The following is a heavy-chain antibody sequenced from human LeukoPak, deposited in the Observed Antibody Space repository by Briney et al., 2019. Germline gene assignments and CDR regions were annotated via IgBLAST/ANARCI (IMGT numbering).Heavy chain of an antibody. D-gene: IGHD2-21*01. Sequence: GGSLRLSCAASGFTFSSYSMNWVRQAPGKGLEWVATIKQDGSEKYYVDSVQGRFTISRDNAQNSLYLQLNSLRAQDSALYYCVRACGSAACPFYFHYWGQGTLVTVSS. CDR3: VRACGSAACPFYFHY. V-gene: IGHV3-7*01. CDR2: IKQDGSEK. CDR1: GFTFSSYS. J-gene: IGHJ4*02.